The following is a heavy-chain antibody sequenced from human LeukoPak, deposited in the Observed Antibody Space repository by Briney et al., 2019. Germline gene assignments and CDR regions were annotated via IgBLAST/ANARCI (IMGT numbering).Heavy chain of an antibody. CDR3: ARNPADYVWGSYRYYNWFDP. D-gene: IGHD3-16*02. Sequence: SETLSLTCAVYGGSFSGYYWSWIRQPPGKGLEWIGYIYYSGSTNYNPSLKSRVTISVDTSKNQFSLKLSSVTAADTAVYYCARNPADYVWGSYRYYNWFDPWGQGTLVTVSS. V-gene: IGHV4-59*01. J-gene: IGHJ5*02. CDR2: IYYSGST. CDR1: GGSFSGYY.